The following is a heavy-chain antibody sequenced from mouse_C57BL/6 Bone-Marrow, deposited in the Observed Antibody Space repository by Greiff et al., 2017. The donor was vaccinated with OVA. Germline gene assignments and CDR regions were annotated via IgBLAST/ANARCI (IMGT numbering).Heavy chain of an antibody. CDR1: GFTFSSYA. V-gene: IGHV5-4*03. CDR2: ISDGGSYT. D-gene: IGHD1-1*01. Sequence: EVKLMESGGGLVKPGGSLKLSCAASGFTFSSYAMSWVRQTPEKRLEWVATISDGGSYTYYPDNVKGRFTISRDNAKNNLYLQMSHLKSEDTAMYYSARGGYGSSYWFAYWGQGTLVTVSA. CDR3: ARGGYGSSYWFAY. J-gene: IGHJ3*01.